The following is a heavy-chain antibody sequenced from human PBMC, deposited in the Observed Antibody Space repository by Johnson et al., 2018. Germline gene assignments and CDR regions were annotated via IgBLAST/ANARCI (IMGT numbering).Heavy chain of an antibody. CDR1: GFTFSSHG. CDR2: ISYDGGNN. V-gene: IGHV3-30*18. CDR3: AKEIMGWAVAGTRYAFDI. Sequence: QVQLVQSGGGVVQPGRSLRLSCADSGFTFSSHGMQWVRQAPGKGLEWVSAISYDGGNNYDADSVKGRFTISRDNSKNTLSIQTDSLRTEDTAVYYWAKEIMGWAVAGTRYAFDIWGQGTRVTVSA. D-gene: IGHD6-19*01. J-gene: IGHJ3*02.